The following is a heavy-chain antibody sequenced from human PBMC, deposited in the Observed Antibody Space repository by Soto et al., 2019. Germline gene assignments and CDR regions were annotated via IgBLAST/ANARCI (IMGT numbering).Heavy chain of an antibody. V-gene: IGHV1-18*01. Sequence: QVQLVQSGAEVKKPGASVKVSCKASGYTFTSYGISWVRQAPGQGLEWMGWISAYNGNTNYAQKLQGRVTMTPDTSTRTAYMELRSLRSDDTAVYYCARARGRITIFGVVILGAVDYWGQGTLVTVSS. CDR3: ARARGRITIFGVVILGAVDY. CDR1: GYTFTSYG. J-gene: IGHJ4*02. CDR2: ISAYNGNT. D-gene: IGHD3-3*01.